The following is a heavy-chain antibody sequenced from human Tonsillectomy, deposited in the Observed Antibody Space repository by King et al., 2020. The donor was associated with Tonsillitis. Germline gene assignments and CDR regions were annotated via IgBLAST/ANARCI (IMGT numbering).Heavy chain of an antibody. CDR2: IYHSGST. D-gene: IGHD3-3*01. CDR1: GGSISSGGYS. J-gene: IGHJ4*02. V-gene: IGHV4-30-2*01. CDR3: ARVSLWSGYYKSDY. Sequence: QLQESGSGLVKPSQTLSLTCAVSGGSISSGGYSWSWIRQPPGKGLEWIGYIYHSGSTYYNPSLKSRVTISVDRSKNQFSLQLSSVTAADTAVYYCARVSLWSGYYKSDYWGQGTLVTVSS.